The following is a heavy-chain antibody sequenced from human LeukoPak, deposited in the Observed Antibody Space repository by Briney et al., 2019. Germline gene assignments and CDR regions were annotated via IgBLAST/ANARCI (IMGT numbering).Heavy chain of an antibody. CDR2: LNPSGGST. Sequence: PGGSLRLSCAASGYTFTSYYMHWVRQAPGQGLEWMGILNPSGGSTRYAQKFQGRVTMTRDMSTSTVYMELSSLRSEDTAVYYCARANSYAYGAIYWGQGTLVTVSS. V-gene: IGHV1-46*01. D-gene: IGHD5-18*01. CDR3: ARANSYAYGAIY. J-gene: IGHJ4*02. CDR1: GYTFTSYY.